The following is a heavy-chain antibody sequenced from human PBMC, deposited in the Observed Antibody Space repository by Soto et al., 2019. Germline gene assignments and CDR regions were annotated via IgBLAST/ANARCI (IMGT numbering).Heavy chain of an antibody. CDR1: GYTFSNYG. J-gene: IGHJ5*02. CDR2: ISLYSDGT. Sequence: ASVKVSCKTSGYTFSNYGITWVRQASGQPLEWLGWISLYSDGTNYAQKFQGRVSMTTDTSTTTAYMELRSLRSDDTAVYYRARVVPGAEAWFGPWGQGTLVTV. V-gene: IGHV1-18*01. CDR3: ARVVPGAEAWFGP. D-gene: IGHD2-2*01.